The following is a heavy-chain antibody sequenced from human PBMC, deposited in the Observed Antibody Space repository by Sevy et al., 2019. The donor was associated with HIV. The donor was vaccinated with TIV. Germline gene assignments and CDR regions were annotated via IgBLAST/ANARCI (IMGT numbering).Heavy chain of an antibody. V-gene: IGHV1-2*02. CDR1: GNTFTAYY. CDR3: ALGTIFEPNYFDP. CDR2: INPNSRAT. J-gene: IGHJ5*02. Sequence: ASVKVSCRASGNTFTAYYVHWVRQAPGQGLEWMGWINPNSRATKYAQKFQGRVTMTRDTSFSAVYMDLSRLTSADTAVYYCALGTIFEPNYFDPWGQGTLVTVSS. D-gene: IGHD3-3*01.